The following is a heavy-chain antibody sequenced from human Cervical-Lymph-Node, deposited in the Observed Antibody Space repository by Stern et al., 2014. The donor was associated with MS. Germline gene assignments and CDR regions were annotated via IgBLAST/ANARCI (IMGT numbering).Heavy chain of an antibody. Sequence: VQLVQSGGGLVQPGGSLRLSCAATGLTVSSIHMSWVRQAPGKGLEWVSVIYSGGSTYYADSVKGRFTISRDNSKNTLYLQMNSLRAEDTALYYCARGYVIGPNRFDYWGQGTLVTVSS. CDR3: ARGYVIGPNRFDY. CDR2: IYSGGST. CDR1: GLTVSSIH. J-gene: IGHJ4*02. D-gene: IGHD2/OR15-2a*01. V-gene: IGHV3-66*01.